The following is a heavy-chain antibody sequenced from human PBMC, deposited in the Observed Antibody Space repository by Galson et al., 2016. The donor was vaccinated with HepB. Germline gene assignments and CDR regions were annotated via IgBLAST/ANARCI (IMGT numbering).Heavy chain of an antibody. J-gene: IGHJ3*01. Sequence: CAISGDSVSSNSVAWNWIRQSPSRGPEWLGRTYRRSTYYNDDTESVKGRITINTDTSKNQFSLQLNSVTPEDTAVYYCARGAHSTFDVWGQWTMVTVSS. CDR3: ARGAHSTFDV. D-gene: IGHD3-16*01. CDR1: GDSVSSNSVA. CDR2: TYRRSTYYN. V-gene: IGHV6-1*01.